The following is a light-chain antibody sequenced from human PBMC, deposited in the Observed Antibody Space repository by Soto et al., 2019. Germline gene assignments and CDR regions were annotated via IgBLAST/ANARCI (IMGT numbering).Light chain of an antibody. Sequence: DIQITQSPATLSAGLLDIVTITCRASQRVDRWLAWYQQKPGQAPKLLISDAYTLESGVPSRFSGSGSVTEFTLTITSLQPDDSATYYCQQYKDYTYTFGQGTKVDI. CDR2: DAY. CDR1: QRVDRW. CDR3: QQYKDYTYT. J-gene: IGKJ1*01. V-gene: IGKV1-5*01.